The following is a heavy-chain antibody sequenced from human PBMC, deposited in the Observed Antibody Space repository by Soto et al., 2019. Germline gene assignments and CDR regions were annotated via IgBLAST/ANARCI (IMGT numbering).Heavy chain of an antibody. D-gene: IGHD2-15*01. J-gene: IGHJ6*02. CDR3: APLSVSLSGPYGIHV. V-gene: IGHV4-39*01. CDR1: GYSVTSSDYY. Sequence: SETLSLTCSVSGYSVTSSDYYWAWIRQPPGKGLVWIGSTFYSGLTYCNPSLKSRVTLSAATSKNPFYVRLNSVTDADTGVYYCAPLSVSLSGPYGIHVWGQGTTVTVSS. CDR2: TFYSGLT.